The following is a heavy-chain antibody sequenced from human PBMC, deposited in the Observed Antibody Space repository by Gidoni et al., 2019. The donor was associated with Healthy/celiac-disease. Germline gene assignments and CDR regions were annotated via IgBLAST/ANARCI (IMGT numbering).Heavy chain of an antibody. V-gene: IGHV1-18*01. CDR3: ARDSGVYCSSTSCLHGY. Sequence: QVQLVQSAAEVKKPGASVKVSCKASGYTFTSYGISWVRQAPGQGLEWMGWISAYNGNTNYAQKLQGRVTMTTDTSTSTAYMELRSLRSDDTAVYYCARDSGVYCSSTSCLHGYWGQGTLVTVSS. CDR2: ISAYNGNT. J-gene: IGHJ4*02. D-gene: IGHD2-2*01. CDR1: GYTFTSYG.